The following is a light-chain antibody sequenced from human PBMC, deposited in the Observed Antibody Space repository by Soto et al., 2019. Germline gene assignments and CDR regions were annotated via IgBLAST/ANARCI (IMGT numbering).Light chain of an antibody. V-gene: IGLV1-40*01. CDR2: GNS. CDR3: QSYDSSLSGPS. CDR1: SSNIGAGYE. J-gene: IGLJ2*01. Sequence: QSVLTQPPSVSGAPGQRVTISCTGSSSNIGAGYEVHWYQQLPGTAPKLLIYGNSNRPSGVPDRFSGSKSGTSASLAITGLQAEHEADYYCQSYDSSLSGPSFGGGTKLTVL.